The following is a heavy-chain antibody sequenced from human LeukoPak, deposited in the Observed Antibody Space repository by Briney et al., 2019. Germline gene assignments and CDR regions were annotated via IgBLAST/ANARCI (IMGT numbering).Heavy chain of an antibody. J-gene: IGHJ6*03. Sequence: GGSLRLSCTGSEFTFSTYWMSWVRQAPGKGLEWVANIKQDGSEKYYVDSVKGRFTVSRDNAQNSLYLQMNSLRAEDTALYHCARGVITFGYGGMDYYYYYYMDVWGKGTTVTISS. V-gene: IGHV3-7*03. D-gene: IGHD3-16*01. CDR3: ARGVITFGYGGMDYYYYYYMDV. CDR2: IKQDGSEK. CDR1: EFTFSTYW.